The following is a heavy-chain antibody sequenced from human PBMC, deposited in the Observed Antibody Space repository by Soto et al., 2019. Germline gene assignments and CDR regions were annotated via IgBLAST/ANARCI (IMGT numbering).Heavy chain of an antibody. CDR3: ARASNIVLAPGRLGMDV. D-gene: IGHD2-2*01. Sequence: SLTLPLTWAVSGASINGFFWNWISKHPGKGLEWIGYINYSGTTYYNPSLKRRITISADTSQNQFSLRLSSVTAADTAVYFCARASNIVLAPGRLGMDVWGQGTTLTVSS. CDR2: INYSGTT. V-gene: IGHV4-31*11. CDR1: GASINGFF. J-gene: IGHJ6*02.